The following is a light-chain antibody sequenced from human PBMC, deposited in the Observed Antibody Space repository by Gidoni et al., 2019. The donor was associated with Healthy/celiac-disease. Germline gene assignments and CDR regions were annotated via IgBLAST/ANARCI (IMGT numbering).Light chain of an antibody. CDR2: QDS. V-gene: IGLV3-1*01. CDR3: QAWDSSTAV. J-gene: IGLJ2*01. CDR1: KLGDKY. Sequence: SYELTQPPSVSVSPGQTASITCPGDKLGDKYACWYQQKPGQSPVLVIYQDSKPPSGIPERFSGSNSGNTATLTISGTQAMDEADYYCQAWDSSTAVFGGGTKLTVL.